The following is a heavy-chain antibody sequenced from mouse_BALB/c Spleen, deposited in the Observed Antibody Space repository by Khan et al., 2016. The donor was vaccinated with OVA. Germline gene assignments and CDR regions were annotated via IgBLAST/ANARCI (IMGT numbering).Heavy chain of an antibody. CDR1: GYSFTGYF. CDR2: INPHIGET. V-gene: IGHV1-20*02. J-gene: IGHJ2*01. Sequence: EVQLQQSGPELVKPGASVKISCKASGYSFTGYFMNWVMQSHGKSLEWIGRINPHIGETFYNQKFKGKATLTVDESSSTAHMELRSLASEDSAVYYCARKNVSDFDYWGQGTTLTVSS. CDR3: ARKNVSDFDY.